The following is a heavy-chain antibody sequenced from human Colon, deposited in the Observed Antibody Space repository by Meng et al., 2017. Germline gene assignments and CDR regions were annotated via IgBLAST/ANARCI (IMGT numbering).Heavy chain of an antibody. D-gene: IGHD6-19*01. CDR2: IIPIVGKA. J-gene: IGHJ4*02. Sequence: QVQLVQSGAGVKKPGSSVKVSCKASGDTFTSHGISWVRQAPGQGLEWMGGIIPIVGKANYAQHFQGRVTITADKSTSTAYMELNSLRSEDTAMYYCARVGFDSSAFYFDFWGQGTLVTVSS. V-gene: IGHV1-69*06. CDR3: ARVGFDSSAFYFDF. CDR1: GDTFTSHG.